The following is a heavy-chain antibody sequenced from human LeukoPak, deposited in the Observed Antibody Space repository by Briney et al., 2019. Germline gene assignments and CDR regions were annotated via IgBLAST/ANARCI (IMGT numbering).Heavy chain of an antibody. V-gene: IGHV4-39*07. CDR1: GGSISSSSYY. Sequence: SETLSLTCTVSGGSISSSSYYWSWIRQPPGTGLEWIGEINHSGSTNYNPSLKSRVTISVDTSKNQFSLKLSSVTAADTAVYYCARVVAAAGNVGDYWGQGTLVTVSS. J-gene: IGHJ4*02. CDR2: INHSGST. D-gene: IGHD6-13*01. CDR3: ARVVAAAGNVGDY.